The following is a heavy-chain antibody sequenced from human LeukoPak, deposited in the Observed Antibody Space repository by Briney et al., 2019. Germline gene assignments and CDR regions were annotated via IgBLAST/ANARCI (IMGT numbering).Heavy chain of an antibody. J-gene: IGHJ4*02. CDR1: GFTFSSYA. V-gene: IGHV3-23*01. D-gene: IGHD2-15*01. CDR2: ISGSGGST. Sequence: PGGSLRLSCAASGFTFSSYAMSWVRQAPGKGLEWVSAISGSGGSTYYADSVKGRFTISRDNSKNTLYLQMNSLRAEDTAVYYCANWRETVVVVAQGFDYWGQGTLVTVFS. CDR3: ANWRETVVVVAQGFDY.